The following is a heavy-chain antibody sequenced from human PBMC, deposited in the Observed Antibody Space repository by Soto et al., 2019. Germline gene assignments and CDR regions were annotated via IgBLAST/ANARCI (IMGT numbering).Heavy chain of an antibody. CDR3: ASSGSGWYLY. CDR2: MNPNSGNT. CDR1: GYTFTSYD. Sequence: QVQLVQSGAEVKKPGASVKVSYKASGYTFTSYDINWVRQATGQGLEWMGWMNPNSGNTGYAQKFXGXVXMXXNTSISTAYIELSSLRSEDTAVYYCASSGSGWYLYWGQGTLVTVSS. D-gene: IGHD6-19*01. V-gene: IGHV1-8*01. J-gene: IGHJ4*02.